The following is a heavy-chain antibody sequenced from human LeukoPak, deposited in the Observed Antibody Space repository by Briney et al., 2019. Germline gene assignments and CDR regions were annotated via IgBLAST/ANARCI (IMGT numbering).Heavy chain of an antibody. CDR2: INPNSGGT. Sequence: GASVKVSCKASGYTFTGYYMHWVRQAPGQGLEWMGRINPNSGGTNYAQKFQGRVTMTRDTSISTAYMELSSLRSEDTAVYYCARAYLDWDYYYYMDVWGKGTTVTVSS. V-gene: IGHV1-2*06. D-gene: IGHD3-3*01. J-gene: IGHJ6*03. CDR1: GYTFTGYY. CDR3: ARAYLDWDYYYYMDV.